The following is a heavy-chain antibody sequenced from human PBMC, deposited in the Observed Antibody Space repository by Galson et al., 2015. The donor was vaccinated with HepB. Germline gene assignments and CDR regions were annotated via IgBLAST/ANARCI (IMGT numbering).Heavy chain of an antibody. D-gene: IGHD3-22*01. Sequence: SLRLFCAASGLIFSNSVMHWVRQAPGKGLEWVALISAGDGRNTNYADSVRGRFTISRDNSKNKVFLQMNSLRAEDTAVYYCAREGFSSGHAGIFDCWGQGALVTVSS. CDR1: GLIFSNSV. CDR3: AREGFSSGHAGIFDC. CDR2: ISAGDGRNT. J-gene: IGHJ4*02. V-gene: IGHV3-30*04.